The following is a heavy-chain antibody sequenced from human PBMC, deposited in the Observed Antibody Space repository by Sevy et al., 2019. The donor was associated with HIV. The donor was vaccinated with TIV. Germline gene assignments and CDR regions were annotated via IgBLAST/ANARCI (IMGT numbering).Heavy chain of an antibody. J-gene: IGHJ4*02. CDR3: ARVRGYNFAFDY. CDR1: GYTFTGYY. CDR2: INPNRGGT. V-gene: IGHV1-2*02. D-gene: IGHD5-12*01. Sequence: ASVKVSCKASGYTFTGYYMHWVRQAPGQGLEWMGWINPNRGGTNYAQKFQGRVTMTRDTSISTAYMELSRLRSDDTAVYYCARVRGYNFAFDYWGQGTLVTVSS.